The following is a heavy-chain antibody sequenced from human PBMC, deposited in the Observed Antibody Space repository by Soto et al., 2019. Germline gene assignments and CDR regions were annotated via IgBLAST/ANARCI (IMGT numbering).Heavy chain of an antibody. Sequence: QITLKESGPTLMKPTQTLTLTCTFSAFSLSTGGVGVGWIRQPPGKALEWLALISWDDDKRYSPSLRSRLTITKDTSKNQVVLKLTNMDPVDTATYYCIQSRCGGDCLQSYASYYYYGMDVWGQGTTVTVSS. CDR3: IQSRCGGDCLQSYASYYYYGMDV. CDR2: ISWDDDK. D-gene: IGHD2-21*02. CDR1: AFSLSTGGVG. V-gene: IGHV2-5*02. J-gene: IGHJ6*02.